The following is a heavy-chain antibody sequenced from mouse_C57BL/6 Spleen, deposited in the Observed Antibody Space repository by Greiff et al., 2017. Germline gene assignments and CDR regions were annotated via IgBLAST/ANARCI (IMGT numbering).Heavy chain of an antibody. CDR2: IYPGDGDT. V-gene: IGHV1-82*01. J-gene: IGHJ2*01. CDR1: GYPFSSSW. CDR3: PRWDIDSNY. Sequence: QVQLQQSGPELVKPGASVKISCKASGYPFSSSWMNWVKQRPGKGLEWIGRIYPGDGDTNYNGKFKGKATLTADKSSSTAYMQLSSLTSEDSAVYFCPRWDIDSNYWGQGTTLTVSA. D-gene: IGHD2-5*01.